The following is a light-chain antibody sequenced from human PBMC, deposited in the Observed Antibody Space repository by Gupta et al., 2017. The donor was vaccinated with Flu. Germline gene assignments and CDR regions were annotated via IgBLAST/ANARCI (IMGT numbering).Light chain of an antibody. J-gene: IGKJ2*03. CDR2: GAS. CDR1: QSVSSN. CDR3: QQYNNWPPYS. V-gene: IGKV3-15*01. Sequence: EIVITQSPATLSVSPGERATLPCRASQSVSSNFAWYEQKPGQAPRLLICGASTRATGIPARFSGSGYGTEFTLTISSRQSEDFAVYYCQQYNNWPPYSFGQGTKLEIK.